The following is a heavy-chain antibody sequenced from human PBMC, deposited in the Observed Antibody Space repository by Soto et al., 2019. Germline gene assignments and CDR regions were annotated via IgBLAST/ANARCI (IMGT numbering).Heavy chain of an antibody. CDR1: GGSITGGDYY. Sequence: TLSLSCTVSGGSITGGDYYWSWIRQPPGKGLEWIGYSYYSGSTSYNASLKSRTSRSADPSNNQFSLKLHSLTAADTAVYFCGTMPIVVEPAPMDVWGPGTSVS. CDR3: GTMPIVVEPAPMDV. V-gene: IGHV4-30-4*01. D-gene: IGHD2-2*01. J-gene: IGHJ6*02. CDR2: SYYSGST.